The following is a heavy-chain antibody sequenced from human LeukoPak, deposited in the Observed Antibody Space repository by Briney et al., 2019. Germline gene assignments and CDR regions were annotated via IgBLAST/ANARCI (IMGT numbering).Heavy chain of an antibody. Sequence: SETLSLTCTVSGGSISSYYWSWIRQPPGKGLEWIGYIYYSGSTNYNPSLKSRVTISVDTSKNQFSLKLSSVTAADTAVYYCARGDSSSWFYYFDYWGQGTLVTVSS. V-gene: IGHV4-59*01. J-gene: IGHJ4*02. CDR2: IYYSGST. CDR3: ARGDSSSWFYYFDY. D-gene: IGHD6-13*01. CDR1: GGSISSYY.